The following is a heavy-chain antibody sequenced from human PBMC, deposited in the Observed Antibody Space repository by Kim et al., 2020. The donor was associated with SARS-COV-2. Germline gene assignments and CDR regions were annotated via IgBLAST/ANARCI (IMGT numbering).Heavy chain of an antibody. CDR3: ARDRGRQYSSGWYDILRTRDAFDI. CDR1: GFTFSSYS. CDR2: ISSSSSYI. J-gene: IGHJ3*02. D-gene: IGHD6-19*01. V-gene: IGHV3-21*01. Sequence: GGSLRLSCAASGFTFSSYSMNWVRQAPGKGLEWVSSISSSSSYIYYADSVKGRFTISRDNAKNSLYLQMNSLRAEDTAVYYCARDRGRQYSSGWYDILRTRDAFDIWGQGTMVTVSS.